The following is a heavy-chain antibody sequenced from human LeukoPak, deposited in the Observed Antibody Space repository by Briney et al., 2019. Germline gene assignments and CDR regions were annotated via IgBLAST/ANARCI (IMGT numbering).Heavy chain of an antibody. CDR2: IYSGGST. Sequence: GGSLRLSCAASGFTVSSNYMSWVRQAPGKGLEWVSVIYSGGSTYYADSVKGRFTISRDHSKNTLYLQMNSLRAEDTAVYYCARAVGKAAGTLGYWGQGTLVTVSS. CDR1: GFTVSSNY. D-gene: IGHD6-13*01. J-gene: IGHJ4*02. CDR3: ARAVGKAAGTLGY. V-gene: IGHV3-53*01.